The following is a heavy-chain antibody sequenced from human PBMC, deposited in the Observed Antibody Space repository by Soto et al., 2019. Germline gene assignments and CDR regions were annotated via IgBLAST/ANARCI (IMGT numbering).Heavy chain of an antibody. V-gene: IGHV3-30*03. CDR3: GAGQYFSDY. D-gene: IGHD6-13*01. J-gene: IGHJ4*02. CDR1: GFTFSSYG. CDR2: ISYDGSDK. Sequence: QVQLVESGGGVVQPGRSLRLSCAASGFTFSSYGMHWVRQAPGKGLEWVALISYDGSDKYYADSVKGRFTISRDNSKNTLYLQMNSLRVEDTAVYYCGAGQYFSDYSGQGTLVTVSS.